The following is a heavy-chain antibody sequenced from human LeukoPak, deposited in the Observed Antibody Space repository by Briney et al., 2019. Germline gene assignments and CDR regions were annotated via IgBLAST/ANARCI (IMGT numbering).Heavy chain of an antibody. Sequence: HPGGSLRLSCAASGFTFSSYIMSWVRQAPGKGLEWVANISGSGGSTNYADSVKGRFTISRDNSKNTLYLQVNSLRAEDTAVYYCAKAFSGTLEFDYWGQGTLVTVSS. CDR3: AKAFSGTLEFDY. CDR2: ISGSGGST. V-gene: IGHV3-23*01. CDR1: GFTFSSYI. D-gene: IGHD1-26*01. J-gene: IGHJ4*02.